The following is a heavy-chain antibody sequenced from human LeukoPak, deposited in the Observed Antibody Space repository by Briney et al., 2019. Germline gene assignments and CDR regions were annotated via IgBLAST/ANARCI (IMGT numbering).Heavy chain of an antibody. CDR3: ARHYYGGHPPLDY. J-gene: IGHJ4*02. CDR2: IKWNGGST. CDR1: GFTFDDYG. D-gene: IGHD4-23*01. Sequence: GGSLRLSCAAPGFTFDDYGMSWVRQVPGKGLEWVSNIKWNGGSTVYADSVKGRFTISRDNAKNSLYLQMNSLRAEDTALYYCARHYYGGHPPLDYWGQGTLVTVSS. V-gene: IGHV3-20*04.